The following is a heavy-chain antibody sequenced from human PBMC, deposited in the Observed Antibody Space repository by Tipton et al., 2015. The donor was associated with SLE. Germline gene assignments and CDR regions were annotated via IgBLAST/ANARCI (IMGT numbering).Heavy chain of an antibody. CDR3: ARDGSSSSYFDY. V-gene: IGHV1-46*01. CDR1: GYTFTSYY. J-gene: IGHJ4*02. CDR2: INPSAGST. D-gene: IGHD6-13*01. Sequence: QVQLVQSGPEVKKPGASVKVSCKASGYTFTSYYMHWVRQAPGQGLEWMGVINPSAGSTSYAQKFQGRVIMTRDTSMRTAYMELSSLRSEDTAVYYCARDGSSSSYFDYWGQGTLVTVSS.